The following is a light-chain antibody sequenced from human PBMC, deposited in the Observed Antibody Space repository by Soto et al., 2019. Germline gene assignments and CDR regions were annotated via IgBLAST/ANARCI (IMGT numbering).Light chain of an antibody. J-gene: IGKJ4*01. Sequence: DIQMTQSPSSLSASVGDRVTITCRESQSISSYLNWYQQKPGKAPKLLIYAASSLQSGVPSRFSDSGSGTDFTLTISSLQPEDFATYYCQQRYSTPFTFGGGTKVEIK. CDR2: AAS. CDR3: QQRYSTPFT. V-gene: IGKV1-39*01. CDR1: QSISSY.